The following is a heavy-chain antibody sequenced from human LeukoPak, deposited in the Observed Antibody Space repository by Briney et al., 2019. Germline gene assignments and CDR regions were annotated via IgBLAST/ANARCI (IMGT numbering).Heavy chain of an antibody. CDR3: ASYGSGSYVRDY. D-gene: IGHD3-10*01. Sequence: GGSLRLSCAASGFTVSSNYMSWVRQAPGKGLEWVSVIYSGGSTYYADSVKGRFTISRDNSKNTLYLQMNSLRAEDTAVHYCASYGSGSYVRDYWGQGTLVTVSS. CDR1: GFTVSSNY. V-gene: IGHV3-53*01. CDR2: IYSGGST. J-gene: IGHJ4*02.